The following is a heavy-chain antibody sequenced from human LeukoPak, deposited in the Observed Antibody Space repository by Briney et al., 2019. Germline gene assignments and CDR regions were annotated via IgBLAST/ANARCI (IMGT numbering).Heavy chain of an antibody. CDR1: GFTFSSYG. CDR3: AKDRSFEGYCSSTSCYLGFDY. Sequence: GRSLRLSCAASGFTFSSYGMHWVRQAPGKGLEWVAVISYDGSNKYYADSVKGRFTISRDNSKNTLYLQMNSLRAEDTAVYYYAKDRSFEGYCSSTSCYLGFDYWGQGTLVTVSS. V-gene: IGHV3-30*18. CDR2: ISYDGSNK. D-gene: IGHD2-2*01. J-gene: IGHJ4*02.